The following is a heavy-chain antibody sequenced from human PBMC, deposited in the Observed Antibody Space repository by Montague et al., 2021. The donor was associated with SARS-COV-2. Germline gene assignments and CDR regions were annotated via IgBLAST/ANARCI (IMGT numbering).Heavy chain of an antibody. CDR2: IYDGGAA. V-gene: IGHV4-59*01. D-gene: IGHD4-23*01. CDR1: GGSITGYY. Sequence: SETLSLTCTVSGGSITGYYRSWLRRPPGKGLEWIAYIYDGGAANYNPSLGSRVTISTDTSKNQLSLKVNSVTAADTAVYYCVRDHPYGGPRGAYDIWGQGTVVTVSS. CDR3: VRDHPYGGPRGAYDI. J-gene: IGHJ3*02.